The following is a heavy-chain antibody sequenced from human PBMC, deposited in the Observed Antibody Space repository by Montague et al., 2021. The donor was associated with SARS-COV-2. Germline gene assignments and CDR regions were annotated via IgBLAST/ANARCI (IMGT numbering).Heavy chain of an antibody. D-gene: IGHD5-24*01. V-gene: IGHV3-33*01. CDR2: ICNDGSNS. CDR1: GFSFSNYA. CDR3: AREKKEVQMDY. Sequence: SLRLSCAASGFSFSNYAMHWVRQAPGLALEWVAVICNDGSNSYYADSVKGRFTISRDNSKNAFYLQMNSLTADDTAIYYCAREKKEVQMDYWGQGTLVTVSS. J-gene: IGHJ4*02.